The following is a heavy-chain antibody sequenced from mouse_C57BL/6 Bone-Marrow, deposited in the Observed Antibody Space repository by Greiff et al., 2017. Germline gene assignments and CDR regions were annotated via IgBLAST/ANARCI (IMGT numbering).Heavy chain of an antibody. V-gene: IGHV1-47*01. CDR2: FHPYNDDT. CDR1: GYTFTTYP. D-gene: IGHD2-1*01. Sequence: VQGVESGAELVKPGASVKMSCKASGYTFTTYPIEWMKQNHGKSLEWIGNFHPYNDDTKYNEKFKGKATLTVEKSSSTVYLELSRLTSDDSAVYYCARCGNYGGYYFDYWGQGTTLTVSS. J-gene: IGHJ2*01. CDR3: ARCGNYGGYYFDY.